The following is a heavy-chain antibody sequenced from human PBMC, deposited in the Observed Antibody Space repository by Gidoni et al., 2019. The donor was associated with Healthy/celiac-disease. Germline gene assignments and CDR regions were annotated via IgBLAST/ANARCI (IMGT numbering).Heavy chain of an antibody. CDR1: GFTFSDYD. CDR3: ASEVVGAHPFDAFDI. Sequence: QVQLVESGGGLVKPGGSLRLSCAASGFTFSDYDMSWVRQAPGNGLGRVTYNRRSGSTIYYADAVKGRFTMSRENDKNTLYQTMNNLRAEDTAVYYCASEVVGAHPFDAFDIWGQGTMVTVSS. V-gene: IGHV3-11*01. J-gene: IGHJ3*02. CDR2: NRRSGSTI. D-gene: IGHD1-26*01.